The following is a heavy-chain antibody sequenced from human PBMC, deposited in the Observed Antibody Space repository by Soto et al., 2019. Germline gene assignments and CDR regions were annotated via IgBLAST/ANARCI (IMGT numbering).Heavy chain of an antibody. CDR3: ARDRRWYYYDSSSDYYGMDV. Sequence: ASVKVSCKASGYTFTSYGISWVRQAPGQGLEWMGWISAYNGNTNYAQKLQGRVTMTTDTSTSTAYMELRSLRSEDTAVYYCARDRRWYYYDSSSDYYGMDVWGQGTTVTVSS. CDR2: ISAYNGNT. J-gene: IGHJ6*02. D-gene: IGHD3-22*01. V-gene: IGHV1-18*01. CDR1: GYTFTSYG.